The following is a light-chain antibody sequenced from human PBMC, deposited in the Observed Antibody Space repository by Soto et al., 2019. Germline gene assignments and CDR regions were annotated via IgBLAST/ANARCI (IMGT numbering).Light chain of an antibody. V-gene: IGLV1-47*01. CDR1: TSSIGRNY. CDR2: RNN. Sequence: QSVLTQPPSASGTPGQRVTISCSGGTSSIGRNYVYWYQQLPGTAPKLVIYRNNQRPSGVPDRFSGSKSGTSASLAIRGLRSEDEADYYCEAWDDSLIGVLFGGGTKLTVL. CDR3: EAWDDSLIGVL. J-gene: IGLJ2*01.